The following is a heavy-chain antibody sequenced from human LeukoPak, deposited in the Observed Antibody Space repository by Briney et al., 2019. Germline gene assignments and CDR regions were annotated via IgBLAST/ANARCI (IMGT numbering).Heavy chain of an antibody. J-gene: IGHJ4*02. Sequence: GGSLRLSCAASGFTFSSYAMSWVRQASGKGLVWVSRINSDGSSTSYADSVKGRFTVSRDNAKNTLYLQMNSLRAEDTAVYYCARDINYYDSSGYYKDYWGQGTLVTVSS. D-gene: IGHD3-22*01. CDR3: ARDINYYDSSGYYKDY. V-gene: IGHV3-74*01. CDR1: GFTFSSYA. CDR2: INSDGSST.